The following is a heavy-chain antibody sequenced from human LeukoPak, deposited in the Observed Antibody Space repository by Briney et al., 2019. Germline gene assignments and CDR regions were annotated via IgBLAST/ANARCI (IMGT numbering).Heavy chain of an antibody. CDR2: IYYSGST. J-gene: IGHJ6*03. CDR1: GGSISSHY. Sequence: SETLSLTCTVSGGSISSHYWSWIRQPPGQGLEWIGYIYYSGSTNYNPSLKSRVTISVDTSKNQFSLKLSSVTAADTAVYYCARVPSYCSGGSCYHYYYMDVWGKGTTVTVSS. D-gene: IGHD2-15*01. V-gene: IGHV4-59*11. CDR3: ARVPSYCSGGSCYHYYYMDV.